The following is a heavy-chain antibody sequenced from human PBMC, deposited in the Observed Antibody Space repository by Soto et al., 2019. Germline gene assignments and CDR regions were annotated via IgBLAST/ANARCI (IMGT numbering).Heavy chain of an antibody. V-gene: IGHV4-61*01. CDR1: GRSVSSGSYY. CDR3: ASMGDYYDSSGVDAFDI. CDR2: IYYSGGT. J-gene: IGHJ3*02. Sequence: ETLSLTFIDCGRSVSSGSYYWSCIGQPPGKGLEWIGYIYYSGGTNYNPSLKSRVTISVDTSKNQFSLKLSSVTAADTAVYYCASMGDYYDSSGVDAFDIWGQGTMVT. D-gene: IGHD3-22*01.